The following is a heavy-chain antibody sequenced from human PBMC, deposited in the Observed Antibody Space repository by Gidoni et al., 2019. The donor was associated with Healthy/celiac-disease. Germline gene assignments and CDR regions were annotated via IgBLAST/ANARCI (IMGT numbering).Heavy chain of an antibody. CDR2: ISSSSSYT. D-gene: IGHD3-22*01. Sequence: QVQLVESGGGLVKPGGSLRLSCAASGFTFSDYYMSWIRQAPGKGLEWVSYISSSSSYTIYADSVKGRFTISRDNAKNSLYLQMNSLRAEDTAVYYCARDRPYYDSSGYSQGVFDYWGQGTLVTVSS. CDR3: ARDRPYYDSSGYSQGVFDY. CDR1: GFTFSDYY. V-gene: IGHV3-11*06. J-gene: IGHJ4*02.